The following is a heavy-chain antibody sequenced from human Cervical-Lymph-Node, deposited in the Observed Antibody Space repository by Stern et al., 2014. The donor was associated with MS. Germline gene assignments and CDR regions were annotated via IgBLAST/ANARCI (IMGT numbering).Heavy chain of an antibody. CDR1: GFIFSSYA. D-gene: IGHD2-15*01. CDR2: LSNEGSKQ. Sequence: VQLLEYGGGVVQPGRSLRLSCAASGFIFSSYAMHWVRQAPGKGLDWVAFLSNEGSKQFYADSVKGRFTISRDNSNNTLYLQMNSLRPEDTAVYYCARDTCRGGGCYFRYWGQGILITVSS. J-gene: IGHJ4*02. V-gene: IGHV3-30-3*01. CDR3: ARDTCRGGGCYFRY.